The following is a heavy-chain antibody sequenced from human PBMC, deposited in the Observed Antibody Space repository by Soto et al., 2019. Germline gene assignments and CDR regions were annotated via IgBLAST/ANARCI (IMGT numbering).Heavy chain of an antibody. CDR2: ISASGGST. Sequence: GGSLRLSCAASGFTFSSYAMSWVRQAPGKGLEWVSIISASGGSTHSADSVKGRFTISRDNSKNTVNLQMNSLRAEDTAVYYCAKLLKGVVAASFDYWGQGTLVTVSS. CDR3: AKLLKGVVAASFDY. J-gene: IGHJ4*02. V-gene: IGHV3-23*01. D-gene: IGHD2-15*01. CDR1: GFTFSSYA.